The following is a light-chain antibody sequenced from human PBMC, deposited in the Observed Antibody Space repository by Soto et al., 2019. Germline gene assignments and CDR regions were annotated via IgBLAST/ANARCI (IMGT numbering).Light chain of an antibody. CDR2: GAS. CDR3: QQYNSWTPYT. V-gene: IGKV3-15*01. Sequence: EVVMTQSPATLSVSPGERGTLSCRASQSVGRNLAWYQQKPGQAPRLLIYGASTRATGLPARFSGSGSWTEFTLTISSLQSEDFAVYYCQQYNSWTPYTFGQGTKVDMK. CDR1: QSVGRN. J-gene: IGKJ2*01.